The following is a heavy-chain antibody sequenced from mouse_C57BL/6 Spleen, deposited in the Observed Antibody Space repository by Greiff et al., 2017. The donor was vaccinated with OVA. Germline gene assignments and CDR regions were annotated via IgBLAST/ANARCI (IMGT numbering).Heavy chain of an antibody. J-gene: IGHJ4*01. CDR3: ARSGYGSSYYAMDY. CDR2: IYPGSGNT. V-gene: IGHV1-76*01. Sequence: QVQLQQSGAELVRPGASVKLSCKASGYTFTDYYINWVKQRPGQGLEWIARIYPGSGNTYYNEKFKGKATLTAEKSSSTAYMQLSSLTSEDSAVYFCARSGYGSSYYAMDYWGQGTSVTVSS. D-gene: IGHD1-1*01. CDR1: GYTFTDYY.